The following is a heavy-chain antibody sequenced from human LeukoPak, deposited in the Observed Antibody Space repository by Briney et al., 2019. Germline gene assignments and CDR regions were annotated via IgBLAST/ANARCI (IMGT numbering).Heavy chain of an antibody. CDR1: GFTFSVYS. Sequence: GGSLRLSCSGSGFTFSVYSMNWVRQAPGKGLEWVSSITSKSNYIYYADSVKGRFTISRDNAMNSVFLQLNSLRAEDSAVYYCTSGLIAVESDNNLYQYMDVWGKGTRSPSP. D-gene: IGHD2-21*01. CDR3: TSGLIAVESDNNLYQYMDV. CDR2: ITSKSNYI. V-gene: IGHV3-21*01. J-gene: IGHJ6*03.